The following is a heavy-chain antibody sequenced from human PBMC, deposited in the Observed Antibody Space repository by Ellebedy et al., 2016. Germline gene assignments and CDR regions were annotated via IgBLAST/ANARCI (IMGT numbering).Heavy chain of an antibody. J-gene: IGHJ3*01. CDR1: SDSVSNYY. D-gene: IGHD1-1*01. Sequence: SETLSLTCTVSSDSVSNYYWNWMRRPPGKGLEWIGFVFHTGTTSYNPSLRGRVSMSVDTPKNQFSLRLTSVTAADTAVYYCAKWNGDWHAFDVWGQGTMVTVSS. V-gene: IGHV4-59*02. CDR2: VFHTGTT. CDR3: AKWNGDWHAFDV.